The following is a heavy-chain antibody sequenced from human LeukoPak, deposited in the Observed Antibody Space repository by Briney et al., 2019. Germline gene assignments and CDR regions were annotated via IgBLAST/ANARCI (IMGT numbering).Heavy chain of an antibody. V-gene: IGHV3-30-3*01. J-gene: IGHJ6*02. CDR1: GFTFSSYA. CDR2: ISYDGSNK. Sequence: GRSLRLSCAASGFTFSSYAMHWVRQAPGKGLEWVAVISYDGSNKYYADSVKGRFTISRDNSKNTLYLQMNSLRAEDTAVYYCASQYYDILTGAYYYGMDVWGQGTTVTVSS. D-gene: IGHD3-9*01. CDR3: ASQYYDILTGAYYYGMDV.